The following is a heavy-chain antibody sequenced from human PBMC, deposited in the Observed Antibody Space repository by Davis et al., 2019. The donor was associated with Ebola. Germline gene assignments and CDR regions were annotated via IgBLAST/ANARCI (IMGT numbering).Heavy chain of an antibody. J-gene: IGHJ6*02. Sequence: ASVKVSCKASGYTFTSYYMHWVRQAPGQGLEWMGIINPSGGSTSYAQKFQGRVTMTRDTSTSTVYMELSSLRSEDTAVYYCASAHIVAAAGNFYYYGMDVWGQGTTVTVSS. V-gene: IGHV1-46*01. CDR3: ASAHIVAAAGNFYYYGMDV. CDR1: GYTFTSYY. CDR2: INPSGGST. D-gene: IGHD6-13*01.